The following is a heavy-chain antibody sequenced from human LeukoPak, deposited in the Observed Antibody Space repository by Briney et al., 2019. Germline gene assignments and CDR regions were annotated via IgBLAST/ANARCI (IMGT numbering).Heavy chain of an antibody. CDR1: GGSISSGGYS. D-gene: IGHD2-2*01. Sequence: SQTLSLTCAVSGGSISSGGYSWSWIRQPPGKGLEWIGYIYHSGSTYYNPSLKSRVTISVDRSKNQFSLKLSSVTAADTAVYYCARVPVLSGLYAFDIWGQGTMVTVSS. V-gene: IGHV4-30-2*01. CDR3: ARVPVLSGLYAFDI. J-gene: IGHJ3*02. CDR2: IYHSGST.